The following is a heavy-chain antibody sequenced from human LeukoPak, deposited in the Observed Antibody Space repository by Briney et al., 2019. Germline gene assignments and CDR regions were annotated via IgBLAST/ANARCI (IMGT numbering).Heavy chain of an antibody. CDR2: ITKSSNYK. J-gene: IGHJ5*02. D-gene: IGHD1-20*01. Sequence: GGSLRLSCAASGFTFSSYSMNWVRQAPGKGLEWVSSITKSSNYKYYADSVKGRFTVSRDNAENSLYLQMDSLRAEDTAVYFCARDNWSAAPGAFAPWGQGIPVTVSS. CDR1: GFTFSSYS. CDR3: ARDNWSAAPGAFAP. V-gene: IGHV3-21*01.